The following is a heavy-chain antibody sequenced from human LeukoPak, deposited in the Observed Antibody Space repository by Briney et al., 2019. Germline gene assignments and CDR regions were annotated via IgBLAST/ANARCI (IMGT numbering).Heavy chain of an antibody. CDR1: GFTFSSYS. Sequence: GGSLRLSCAASGFTFSSYSMNCVRQAPGKGLEWVSSICSSSSYIYYADSVKGRFTISRDNAKNSLYLQMNSLRAEDTAVYYCAREKYYYDSSGPAFDIWGQGTMVTVSS. CDR3: AREKYYYDSSGPAFDI. V-gene: IGHV3-21*01. D-gene: IGHD3-22*01. CDR2: ICSSSSYI. J-gene: IGHJ3*02.